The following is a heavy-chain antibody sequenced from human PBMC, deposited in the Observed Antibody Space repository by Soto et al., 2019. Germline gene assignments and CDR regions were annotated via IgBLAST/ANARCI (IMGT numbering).Heavy chain of an antibody. V-gene: IGHV3-15*01. Sequence: EVQLVESGGDLIKPGGSLTLSCAASGFTFNIAYISWVRQAPGKGLDWVGRIKSQADGGTTDYAAPVKGRFTGSRDDSTNTLYLQMNSLRNEDSGVYYCTTGSWHPHWGQETLVTVSS. CDR3: TTGSWHPH. CDR1: GFTFNIAY. CDR2: IKSQADGGTT. J-gene: IGHJ4*02. D-gene: IGHD3-16*02.